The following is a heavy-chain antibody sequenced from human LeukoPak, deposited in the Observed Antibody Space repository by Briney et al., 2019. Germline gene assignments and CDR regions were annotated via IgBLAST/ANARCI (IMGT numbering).Heavy chain of an antibody. CDR1: GFSFISYG. CDR2: ISDDGRNK. V-gene: IGHV3-30*18. J-gene: IGHJ4*02. D-gene: IGHD4-17*01. Sequence: GGSLRLSCAASGFSFISYGMHWVRQAPGKGLEWGGVISDDGRNKKYADSVKGRFTISRDNSKDTLYLQMNSLRDEDTAVYYCAKRPSDYGDYVTYFDYWGQGTLVTVSS. CDR3: AKRPSDYGDYVTYFDY.